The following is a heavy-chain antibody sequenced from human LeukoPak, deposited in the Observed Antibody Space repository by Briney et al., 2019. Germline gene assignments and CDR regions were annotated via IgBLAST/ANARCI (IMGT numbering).Heavy chain of an antibody. J-gene: IGHJ6*03. CDR2: IYTSGST. D-gene: IGHD6-13*01. CDR1: GGSISNYY. CDR3: ARDAGSSWSDYYYYMDV. V-gene: IGHV4-4*07. Sequence: SETLSLTCTVSGGSISNYYWSWIRQPAGKGLEWIGRIYTSGSTNYNPSLKSRVTISVDTSKNQFSLKLSSVTAADTAVYYCARDAGSSWSDYYYYMDVWGKGTTVTVSS.